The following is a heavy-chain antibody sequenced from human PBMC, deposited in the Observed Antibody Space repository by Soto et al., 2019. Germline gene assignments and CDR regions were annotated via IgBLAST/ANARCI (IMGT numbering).Heavy chain of an antibody. J-gene: IGHJ5*02. Sequence: GGSLRLSCAASGFTFSSYAMHWVRQAPGKGLEWVAVISYDGSNKYYADSVKGRFTISRDNSKNTLYLQMNSLRADDTAVYYCAGREVEWFDPWGQGTLGTVSS. CDR1: GFTFSSYA. V-gene: IGHV3-30-3*01. CDR2: ISYDGSNK. D-gene: IGHD1-26*01. CDR3: AGREVEWFDP.